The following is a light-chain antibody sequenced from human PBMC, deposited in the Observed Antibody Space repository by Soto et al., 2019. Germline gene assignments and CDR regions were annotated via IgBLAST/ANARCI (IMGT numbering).Light chain of an antibody. Sequence: QAVVTQEPSLTVSPGGTVTLTCASSTGAVTSGYYPGWFQQRPGQAPTSLIHSTSIKHSWTPARFSGSLLGGKAALTLSAVQPEDEADYYCLISCDGAPVFGGGPKLTVL. V-gene: IGLV7-43*01. J-gene: IGLJ3*02. CDR1: TGAVTSGYY. CDR3: LISCDGAPV. CDR2: STS.